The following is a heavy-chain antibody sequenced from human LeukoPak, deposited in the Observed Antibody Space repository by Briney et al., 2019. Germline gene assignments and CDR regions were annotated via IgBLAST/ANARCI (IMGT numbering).Heavy chain of an antibody. CDR2: FSGSGGNT. J-gene: IGHJ4*02. D-gene: IGHD3-9*01. Sequence: GGSLRLSCAASGFTFSNYGMSWVRQAPGKGLAWVSAFSGSGGNTYYAASVKGRFTISRDNSRNTLFLQMNSLRAEDTAVYYCAKEERYFAWLFPSYFDYWGPGSLVTVSS. V-gene: IGHV3-23*01. CDR3: AKEERYFAWLFPSYFDY. CDR1: GFTFSNYG.